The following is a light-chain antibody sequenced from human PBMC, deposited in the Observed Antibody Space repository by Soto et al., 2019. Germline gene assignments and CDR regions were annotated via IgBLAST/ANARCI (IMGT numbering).Light chain of an antibody. Sequence: IQLTQAPWSRAAPAFGTGTSTFHASQDVSHYLNSFQHKPGKAHTRLIYAASSLQSGVPSRFSGSGSGTEYTLTISSLQPEDFATYYCLQHNSYPRVNFGQGTQLEI. CDR3: LQHNSYPRVN. V-gene: IGKV1-17*01. J-gene: IGKJ5*01. CDR1: QDVSHY. CDR2: AAS.